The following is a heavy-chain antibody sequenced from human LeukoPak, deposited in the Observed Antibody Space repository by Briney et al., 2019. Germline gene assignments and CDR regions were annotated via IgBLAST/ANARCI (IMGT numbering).Heavy chain of an antibody. CDR3: TRDQTPYY. J-gene: IGHJ4*02. Sequence: GGSLRLSCTASGFTFGDYAMTWVRQAPGKGLEWVGFIRSKIYGGTPEYAASVKGRFTISRYDYKGIAYLQMNSLKTEDTAVYYCTRDQTPYYWGQGTLVTVSS. CDR2: IRSKIYGGTP. V-gene: IGHV3-49*04. CDR1: GFTFGDYA.